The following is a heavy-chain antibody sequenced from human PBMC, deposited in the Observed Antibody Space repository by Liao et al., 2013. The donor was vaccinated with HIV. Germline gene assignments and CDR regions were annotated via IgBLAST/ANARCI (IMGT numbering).Heavy chain of an antibody. Sequence: QLQLQESGPGLVKPAETLSLTCTVSGGSISSSSYYWGWIRQPPGKGLEWIGTIYYSGSTYYNPSLKSRVTISVDTSRTQFSLKLSSVTAADTAVYYCARGSGYCSGGSCYAYWGQGTLVTVSS. D-gene: IGHD2-15*01. CDR2: IYYSGST. CDR1: GGSISSSSYY. V-gene: IGHV4-39*07. CDR3: ARGSGYCSGGSCYAY. J-gene: IGHJ4*02.